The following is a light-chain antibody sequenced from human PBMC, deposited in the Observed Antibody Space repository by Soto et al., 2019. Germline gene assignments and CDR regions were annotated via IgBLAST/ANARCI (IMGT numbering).Light chain of an antibody. Sequence: DIQMTQSPSSLSASVGDRVTITCQASQDISNYLNWYQQKPGKAPKLLIYDASKLETEVPSKFSGSGSETDFTFTISSLQPEDIATYYCQQYDNLPLTFGGGTKVEIK. V-gene: IGKV1-33*01. CDR1: QDISNY. CDR2: DAS. CDR3: QQYDNLPLT. J-gene: IGKJ4*01.